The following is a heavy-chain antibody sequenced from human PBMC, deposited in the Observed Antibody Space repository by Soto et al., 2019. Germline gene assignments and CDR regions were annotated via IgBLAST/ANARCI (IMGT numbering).Heavy chain of an antibody. D-gene: IGHD2-15*01. Sequence: PSETLSLTCSVSGVSIRSYFWSWIRQPPGKGLEWIGYIYYSGSTNYNPSLKSRVTISVDTSKNQFSLKLSSVTAADTAVYYCARGGRWLDYWGQGTLVTVSS. CDR3: ARGGRWLDY. V-gene: IGHV4-59*01. J-gene: IGHJ4*02. CDR2: IYYSGST. CDR1: GVSIRSYF.